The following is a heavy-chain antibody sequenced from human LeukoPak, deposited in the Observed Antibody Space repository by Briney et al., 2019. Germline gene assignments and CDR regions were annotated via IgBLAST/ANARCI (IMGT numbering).Heavy chain of an antibody. CDR1: GGSFSGYY. CDR2: INHSGST. V-gene: IGHV4-34*01. CDR3: ARVDYYDSSGYLDYYYGMDV. D-gene: IGHD3-22*01. J-gene: IGHJ6*02. Sequence: PSETPSLTCAVYGGSFSGYYWSWIRQPPGKGVEWIGEINHSGSTNYNPSLKSRVTISVDTSKNQFSLKLSSVTAADTAVYYCARVDYYDSSGYLDYYYGMDVWGQGTTVTVSS.